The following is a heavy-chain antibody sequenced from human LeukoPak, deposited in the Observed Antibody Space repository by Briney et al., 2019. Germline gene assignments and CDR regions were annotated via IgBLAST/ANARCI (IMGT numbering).Heavy chain of an antibody. CDR2: IKQDGSEK. Sequence: GGSLRLSCAASGFTFSSYAMSWVRQAPGKGLEWVANIKQDGSEKYYLDSLEGRFTISRDNAKNSVYLQINRLRAEDTAVYYCARRGTIAVPVFWFDPWGQGTLVIVSS. J-gene: IGHJ5*02. D-gene: IGHD6-19*01. CDR3: ARRGTIAVPVFWFDP. CDR1: GFTFSSYA. V-gene: IGHV3-7*01.